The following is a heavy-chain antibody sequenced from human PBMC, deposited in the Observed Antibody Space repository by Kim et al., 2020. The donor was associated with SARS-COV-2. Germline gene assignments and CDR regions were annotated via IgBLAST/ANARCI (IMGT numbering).Heavy chain of an antibody. Sequence: SETLSLTCTVSGGSISSGGYYWSWIRQHPGKGLEWIGYIYYSGSTYYNPSLKSRVTISVDTSKNQFSLKLSSVTAADTAVYYCARVRAAAGEFDYWGQGTLVTVSS. V-gene: IGHV4-31*03. CDR1: GGSISSGGYY. CDR2: IYYSGST. J-gene: IGHJ4*02. D-gene: IGHD6-13*01. CDR3: ARVRAAAGEFDY.